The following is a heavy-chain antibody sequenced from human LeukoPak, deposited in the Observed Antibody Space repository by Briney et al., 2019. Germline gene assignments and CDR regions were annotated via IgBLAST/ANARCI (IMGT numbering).Heavy chain of an antibody. D-gene: IGHD2-2*01. CDR3: ARGGTQYQLLNGDNWFDP. CDR1: GGSIRSYY. V-gene: IGHV4-59*01. CDR2: IYYSGST. J-gene: IGHJ5*02. Sequence: KASETLSLTCNVSGGSIRSYYWSWIRQPPGKGLEWIGYIYYSGSTNYNPSLKSRVTISVDTSKNQFSLKLSSVTAADTAVYYCARGGTQYQLLNGDNWFDPWGQGTLVTVSS.